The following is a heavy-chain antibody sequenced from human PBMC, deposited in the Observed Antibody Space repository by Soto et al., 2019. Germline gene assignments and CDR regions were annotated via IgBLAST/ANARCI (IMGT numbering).Heavy chain of an antibody. CDR1: GFTFSSYG. J-gene: IGHJ4*02. V-gene: IGHV3-33*01. Sequence: PVGSLRLSCAASGFTFSSYGMHWVRQAPGKGLEWVAVIWYDGSNKYYADSVKGRFTISRDNSKNTLYLQMNSLRAEDTAVYYCARVKKGYSSSWPDYWGQGTLVTVSS. CDR2: IWYDGSNK. CDR3: ARVKKGYSSSWPDY. D-gene: IGHD6-13*01.